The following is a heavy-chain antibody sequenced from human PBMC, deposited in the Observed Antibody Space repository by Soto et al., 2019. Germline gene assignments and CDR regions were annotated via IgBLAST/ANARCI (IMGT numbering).Heavy chain of an antibody. CDR1: GGSISSSNW. V-gene: IGHV4-4*02. D-gene: IGHD2-15*01. CDR2: IYHSGST. Sequence: KPSETLSLTCAVSGGSISSSNWWSWVRQPPGKGLEWIGEIYHSGSTKYNPSLKSRVTISVDKSKNQFSLKLSSVTPTDTAVYYCARGSCSGGSCYGYFDYWGQGALVTVSS. J-gene: IGHJ4*02. CDR3: ARGSCSGGSCYGYFDY.